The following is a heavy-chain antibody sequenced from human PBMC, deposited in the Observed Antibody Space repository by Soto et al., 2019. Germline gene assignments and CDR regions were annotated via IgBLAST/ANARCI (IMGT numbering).Heavy chain of an antibody. CDR2: ISSSSSYI. J-gene: IGHJ6*02. CDR1: GFTFSSYS. Sequence: EVQLVESGGGLVKPGGSLRLSCAASGFTFSSYSMNWVRQAPGKGLEWVSSISSSSSYIYYADSVKGRFTISRDNAKNSLYLQMNSLRAEDTAVYYCARDPYSDWAARRHYYYYGMDVWGQGTTVTVSS. D-gene: IGHD6-6*01. CDR3: ARDPYSDWAARRHYYYYGMDV. V-gene: IGHV3-21*01.